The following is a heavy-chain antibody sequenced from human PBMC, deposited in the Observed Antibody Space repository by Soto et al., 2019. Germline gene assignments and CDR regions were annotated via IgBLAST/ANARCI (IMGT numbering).Heavy chain of an antibody. CDR3: ARHAYSYGEGYYYGMDV. Sequence: PSETLSLTCTVSGGSISSYYWSWIRQPPGKGLEWIGYIYYSGSTNYNPSLKSRVTISVDTSKNQFSLKLSSVTAADTAVYYCARHAYSYGEGYYYGMDVWGQGTTVTVSS. D-gene: IGHD5-18*01. CDR2: IYYSGST. J-gene: IGHJ6*02. CDR1: GGSISSYY. V-gene: IGHV4-59*08.